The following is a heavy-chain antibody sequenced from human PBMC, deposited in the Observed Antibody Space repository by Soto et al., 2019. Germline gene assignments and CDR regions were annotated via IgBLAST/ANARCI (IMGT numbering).Heavy chain of an antibody. Sequence: SETLSLTYTVSGGSISSYYWSWIRQPPGKGLEWIGYIYYSGSTNYNPSLKSRVTISVDTSKNQFSPKLSSVTAADTAVYYCARHSRYGDLDVWGQGTLVTVSS. J-gene: IGHJ4*02. D-gene: IGHD4-17*01. CDR3: ARHSRYGDLDV. CDR1: GGSISSYY. CDR2: IYYSGST. V-gene: IGHV4-59*08.